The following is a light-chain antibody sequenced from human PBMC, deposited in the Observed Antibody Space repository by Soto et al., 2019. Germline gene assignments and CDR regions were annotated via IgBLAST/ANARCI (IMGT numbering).Light chain of an antibody. V-gene: IGKV1-5*01. CDR1: QSISNW. CDR2: HAS. Sequence: DIQMTQSPSTLPAYVGDRVTITFRASQSISNWLAWYQQKPGTAPKVLIYHASNLQSGVPSRFSGSGSGTDFTLTISSLQPEDFATYYCEQYGSSPRTFGQGTKVDIK. CDR3: EQYGSSPRT. J-gene: IGKJ1*01.